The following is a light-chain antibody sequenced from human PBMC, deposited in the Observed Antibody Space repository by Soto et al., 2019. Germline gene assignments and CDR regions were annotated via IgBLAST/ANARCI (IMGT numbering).Light chain of an antibody. V-gene: IGKV3D-15*01. J-gene: IGKJ1*01. Sequence: EIVMTQSPATLSVSPGERATLSCRASQSVSGNLAWYQQKPGQAPRLLIYGASTRATGIPARFSGSGSGTESTLTISSLQSEDCAVYYCQQCNNWPPTFGQGTKVEIK. CDR1: QSVSGN. CDR3: QQCNNWPPT. CDR2: GAS.